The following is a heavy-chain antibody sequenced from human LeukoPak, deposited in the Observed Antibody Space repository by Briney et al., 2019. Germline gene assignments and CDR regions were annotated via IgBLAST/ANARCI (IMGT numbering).Heavy chain of an antibody. CDR2: FYYSGST. J-gene: IGHJ2*01. D-gene: IGHD1-26*01. V-gene: IGHV4-59*01. CDR1: DGSISSDY. Sequence: PSETLSLTCTVSDGSISSDYWSWIRQPPGKGLEWIGYFYYSGSTNYNPSLKSRVTISVDTSKNQFSLKLSSVTAADTAVYYCAREGPHSGSYFDLWGRGTLVTVSS. CDR3: AREGPHSGSYFDL.